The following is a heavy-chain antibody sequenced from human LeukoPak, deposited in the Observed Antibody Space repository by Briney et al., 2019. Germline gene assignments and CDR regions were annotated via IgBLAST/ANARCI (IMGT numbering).Heavy chain of an antibody. D-gene: IGHD1-26*01. CDR1: GGSISSYY. CDR3: ARVAGLWGFDP. CDR2: IYYSGST. Sequence: SETLSLTCTVSGGSISSYYWSWIRQPPGKGLEWIGYIYYSGSTNYNPSLESRVTISVDTSKNQFSLKLSSVTAADTAVYYCARVAGLWGFDPWGQGTLVTVSS. J-gene: IGHJ5*02. V-gene: IGHV4-59*01.